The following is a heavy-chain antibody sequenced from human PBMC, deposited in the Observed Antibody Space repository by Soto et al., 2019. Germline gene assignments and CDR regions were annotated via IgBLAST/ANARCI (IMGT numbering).Heavy chain of an antibody. Sequence: GGSLRLSCAASGFTFGGSAMHWVRQASGKGLEWVGHIRSKTNSYATAYAESVKGRFTISRDDSMNTAYLQMNSLKTEDTAVYFCTRQTDAVQWLVVPTDYHFDYWGQGTLVTVSS. CDR1: GFTFGGSA. J-gene: IGHJ4*02. V-gene: IGHV3-73*01. D-gene: IGHD6-19*01. CDR3: TRQTDAVQWLVVPTDYHFDY. CDR2: IRSKTNSYAT.